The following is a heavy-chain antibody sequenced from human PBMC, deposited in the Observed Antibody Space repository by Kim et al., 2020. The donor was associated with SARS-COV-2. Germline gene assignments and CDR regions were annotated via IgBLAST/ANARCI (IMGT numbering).Heavy chain of an antibody. V-gene: IGHV3-53*01. CDR1: GFTVSSNY. J-gene: IGHJ4*02. CDR3: ARVRIRWHLDY. D-gene: IGHD6-13*01. Sequence: GGSLRLSCAASGFTVSSNYMSWVRQAPGKGLEWVSVIYSGGSTYYADSVKGRFTISRDNSKNTLYLQMNSLRAEDTAVYYCARVRIRWHLDYWGQGTLVTVSS. CDR2: IYSGGST.